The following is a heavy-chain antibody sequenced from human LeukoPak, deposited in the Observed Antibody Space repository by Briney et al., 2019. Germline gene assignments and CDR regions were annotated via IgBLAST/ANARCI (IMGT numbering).Heavy chain of an antibody. V-gene: IGHV3-33*01. CDR3: ARVPGYSYGLGMDV. CDR1: GFTFSSYG. J-gene: IGHJ6*02. D-gene: IGHD5-18*01. Sequence: GGSLRLSCAASGFTFSSYGMHWVRQAPGKGLEWVAVIWYDGSNKYYADSVKGRFTISRDNSKNTLYLQMNSLGAEDTAVYYCARVPGYSYGLGMDVWGQGTTVTVSS. CDR2: IWYDGSNK.